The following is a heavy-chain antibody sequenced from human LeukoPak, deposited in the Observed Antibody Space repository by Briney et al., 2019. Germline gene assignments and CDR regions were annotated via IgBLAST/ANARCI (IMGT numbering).Heavy chain of an antibody. CDR2: IYYSGST. CDR1: GGYISSSSCY. CDR3: ARRRYYDSTGYLD. Sequence: PSETLSLTCTVSGGYISSSSCYWDWIRQPSGRGPEWIGSIYYSGSTYYNPSLKSQVTIFLDTSKNQFSLKLASVTAADTAVYYCARRRYYDSTGYLDWGQGTLVTVSS. D-gene: IGHD3-22*01. J-gene: IGHJ1*01. V-gene: IGHV4-39*01.